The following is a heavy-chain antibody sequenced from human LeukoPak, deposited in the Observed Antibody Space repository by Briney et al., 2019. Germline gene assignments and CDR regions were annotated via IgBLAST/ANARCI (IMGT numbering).Heavy chain of an antibody. CDR1: GVSISSSSCY. J-gene: IGHJ4*02. CDR3: ASLRPPVVGATWVDY. CDR2: IYSTGSS. V-gene: IGHV4-39*01. D-gene: IGHD1-26*01. Sequence: SETLSLTCTVSGVSISSSSCYWGWIRQPPGKGLEWIGSIYSTGSSYYNPSLKSRGTISVDTSKNQFSLRLRSVTAADTAVYYCASLRPPVVGATWVDYWGQGILVTVSS.